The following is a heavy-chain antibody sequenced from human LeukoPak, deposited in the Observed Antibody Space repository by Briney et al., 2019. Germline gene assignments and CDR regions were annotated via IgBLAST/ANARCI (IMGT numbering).Heavy chain of an antibody. D-gene: IGHD2-2*01. CDR1: GGSISSGGYY. V-gene: IGHV4-61*02. Sequence: SETLSLTCTVSGGSISSGGYYWSWIRQPPGKGLEWIGRIYTSGSTNYNPSLKSRVTMSVDTSKNQFSLKLSSVTAADTAVYYCARGIVVVPAAIREGYYFDYWGQGTLVTVSS. CDR3: ARGIVVVPAAIREGYYFDY. J-gene: IGHJ4*02. CDR2: IYTSGST.